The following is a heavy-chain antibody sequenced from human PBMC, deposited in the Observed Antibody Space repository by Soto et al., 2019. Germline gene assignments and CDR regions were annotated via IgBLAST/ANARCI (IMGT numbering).Heavy chain of an antibody. CDR1: GYSFTSYW. D-gene: IGHD5-12*01. CDR2: IYPGDSDT. J-gene: IGHJ4*02. CDR3: ARPHRDGYNPLYYFDY. Sequence: PGESLKISCKGSGYSFTSYWIGWVRQMPGKGLEWMGIIYPGDSDTRYSPSFQGQVTISADKSISTAYLQWSSLKASDTAMYYCARPHRDGYNPLYYFDYWGQGTLVTVSS. V-gene: IGHV5-51*01.